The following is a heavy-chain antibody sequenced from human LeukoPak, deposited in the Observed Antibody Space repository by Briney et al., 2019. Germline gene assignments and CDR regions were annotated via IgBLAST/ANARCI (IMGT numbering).Heavy chain of an antibody. J-gene: IGHJ5*02. V-gene: IGHV3-23*01. CDR3: AKVARTGIRYNWFDP. D-gene: IGHD4-17*01. CDR2: ISGGGSIT. CDR1: GFSSSYA. Sequence: GGSLRLSCAASGFSSSYAVSWVRQAPGKGLEWVSTISGGGSITSYADSVKGRFTISRDNAKNTVYLQMNSLRVEDTAVYYCAKVARTGIRYNWFDPWGQGTLVTVSS.